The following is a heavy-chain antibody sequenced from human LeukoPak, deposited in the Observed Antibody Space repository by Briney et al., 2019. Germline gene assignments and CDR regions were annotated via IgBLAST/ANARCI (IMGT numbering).Heavy chain of an antibody. D-gene: IGHD4-11*01. CDR1: GVSISGYY. J-gene: IGHJ5*01. Sequence: PSETLSLTCTVSGVSISGYYWTWIRQLPGKGLEGIGSIYTSGITNYNPSLMSRRTVIVDTSNKHFALRLTTVTAADAAAVFCARSVPSLDYLFDSWGPGTLVTVSS. V-gene: IGHV4-4*08. CDR3: ARSVPSLDYLFDS. CDR2: IYTSGIT.